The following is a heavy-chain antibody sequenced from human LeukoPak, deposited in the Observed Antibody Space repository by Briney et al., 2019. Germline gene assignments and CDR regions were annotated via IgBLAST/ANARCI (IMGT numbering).Heavy chain of an antibody. Sequence: ASVKVSCKASGYTFTGYYMHWVRQAPGQGLEWTGWINPNSGGTNYAQKFQGWVTMTRDTSISTAYMELSRLRSDDTAVYYCARDLDPGIAAAGLDPWGQGTLVTVSS. CDR3: ARDLDPGIAAAGLDP. J-gene: IGHJ5*02. CDR1: GYTFTGYY. V-gene: IGHV1-2*04. CDR2: INPNSGGT. D-gene: IGHD6-13*01.